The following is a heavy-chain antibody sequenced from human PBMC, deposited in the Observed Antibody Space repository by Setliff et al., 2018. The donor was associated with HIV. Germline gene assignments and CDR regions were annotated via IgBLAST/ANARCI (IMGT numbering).Heavy chain of an antibody. CDR2: INHSGST. Sequence: PSETLSLTCAVYGGSFSSYYWSWIRQPPGKGLEWIGEINHSGSTNYNPSLKSRVTMSVDTSKNQFSLKLSSVTAADTAVYYCARGWEWGASLDYWGQGTLVTVSS. V-gene: IGHV4-34*01. J-gene: IGHJ4*02. D-gene: IGHD1-26*01. CDR1: GGSFSSYY. CDR3: ARGWEWGASLDY.